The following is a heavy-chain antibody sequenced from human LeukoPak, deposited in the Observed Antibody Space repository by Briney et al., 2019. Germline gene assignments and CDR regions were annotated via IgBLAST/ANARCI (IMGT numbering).Heavy chain of an antibody. CDR2: ITSGSGTI. D-gene: IGHD6-13*01. J-gene: IGHJ5*02. CDR1: GFTFTDYA. Sequence: PGGSLRLSCAASGFTFTDYAMNWVRQAPGKGLEWLSYITSGSGTIFYADSVKGRFTISRDNSKNTLYLQMNSLRAEDTAVYYCAKGWSMGNWFDPWGQGTLVTVSS. CDR3: AKGWSMGNWFDP. V-gene: IGHV3-48*01.